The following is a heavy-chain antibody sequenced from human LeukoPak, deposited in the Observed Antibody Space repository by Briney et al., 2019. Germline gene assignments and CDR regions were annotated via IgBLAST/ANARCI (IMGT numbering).Heavy chain of an antibody. CDR1: GFAFSSYD. V-gene: IGHV3-13*01. J-gene: IGHJ4*02. Sequence: PGGSLRLSCAASGFAFSSYDMHWVRQATGKGLEWVSAIGTAGDTYYPGSAKGRFTISRENAKNSLYLQMNSLRAGDTAVYYCARGSPAAGFDYWGQGTLVTVSS. CDR3: ARGSPAAGFDY. CDR2: IGTAGDT. D-gene: IGHD6-13*01.